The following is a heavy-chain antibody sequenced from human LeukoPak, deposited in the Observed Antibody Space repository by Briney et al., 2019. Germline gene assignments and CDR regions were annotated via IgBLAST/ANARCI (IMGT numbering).Heavy chain of an antibody. CDR2: IDWDDDK. Sequence: ESGPTLVNPTQTLTLTCTFSGFSLSTSGMCVSWIRQPPGKALEWLARIDWDDDKYYSTSLKTRLTISKDTSKNQVVLTMTNMDPVDTATYYCAREVNYDYAWGSYRYNWFDPWGQGTLVTVSS. V-gene: IGHV2-70*11. CDR1: GFSLSTSGMC. CDR3: AREVNYDYAWGSYRYNWFDP. D-gene: IGHD3-16*02. J-gene: IGHJ5*02.